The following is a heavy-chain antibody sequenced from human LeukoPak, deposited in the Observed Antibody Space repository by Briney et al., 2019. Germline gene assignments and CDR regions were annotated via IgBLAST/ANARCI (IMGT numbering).Heavy chain of an antibody. CDR2: IYYTGHT. J-gene: IGHJ6*03. CDR3: AGEGRGYGFMDV. CDR1: GASISSGAYY. D-gene: IGHD5-12*01. Sequence: SQTLSLTCTVSGASISSGAYYRTWIRQHPAEGLQWIGYIYYTGHTYYNPSLQSRLTMSVDTSKNQFSLRITSVTAADTAVYYCAGEGRGYGFMDVWGEGTTVSVSS. V-gene: IGHV4-31*03.